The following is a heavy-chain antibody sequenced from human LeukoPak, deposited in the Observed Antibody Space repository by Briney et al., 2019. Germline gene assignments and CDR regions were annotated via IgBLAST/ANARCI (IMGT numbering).Heavy chain of an antibody. J-gene: IGHJ4*02. CDR1: GGSISSSNW. CDR3: ARDRYYYGSGSYPLDY. V-gene: IGHV4-4*02. Sequence: SETLSLTCAVSGGSISSSNWWSWVRQPPGKGLEWIGEINHSGSTNYNSSLKSRVTISVDTSKNQFSLKLSSVTAADTAVYYCARDRYYYGSGSYPLDYWGQGTLVTVSS. D-gene: IGHD3-10*01. CDR2: INHSGST.